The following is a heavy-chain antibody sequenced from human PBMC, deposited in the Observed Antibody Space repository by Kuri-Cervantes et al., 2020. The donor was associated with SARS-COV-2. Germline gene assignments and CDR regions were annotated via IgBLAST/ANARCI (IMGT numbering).Heavy chain of an antibody. CDR2: IWYDGSNK. J-gene: IGHJ4*02. CDR3: AREEYSSSWSAVDFDY. CDR1: GFTFSSYW. D-gene: IGHD6-13*01. Sequence: GESLKISCAASGFTFSSYWMHWVRQAPGKGLEWVAVIWYDGSNKYYADSVKGRFTISRDNSKNTLYLQMNSLRAEDTAVYYCAREEYSSSWSAVDFDYWGQGTLVTVSS. V-gene: IGHV3-33*08.